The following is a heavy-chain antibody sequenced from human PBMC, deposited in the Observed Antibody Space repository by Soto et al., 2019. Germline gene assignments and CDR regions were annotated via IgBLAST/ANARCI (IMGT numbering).Heavy chain of an antibody. J-gene: IGHJ4*02. CDR1: GFTFSGSA. CDR2: IRSKANSYAT. CDR3: TRSDGGNSGDY. D-gene: IGHD2-21*02. V-gene: IGHV3-73*01. Sequence: HSGGSLRLSCAASGFTFSGSAMHWVRQASGKGLEWVGRIRSKANSYATAYAASVKGRFTISRDDSKNTAYLQMNSLKTEDTAVYYCTRSDGGNSGDYWGQGTLVTVSS.